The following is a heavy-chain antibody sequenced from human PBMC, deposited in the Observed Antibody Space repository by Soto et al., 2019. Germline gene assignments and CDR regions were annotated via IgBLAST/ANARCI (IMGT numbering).Heavy chain of an antibody. CDR3: ARFMITFGGVIAYAFDY. CDR1: GGSFSGYY. J-gene: IGHJ4*02. CDR2: INHSGST. D-gene: IGHD3-16*02. Sequence: SETLSLTCAVYGGSFSGYYWSWIRQPPGKGLEWIGEINHSGSTNYNPSLKSRVTISVDTSKNQFSLKLSSVTAADTAVYYCARFMITFGGVIAYAFDYWGQGTLVTVSS. V-gene: IGHV4-34*01.